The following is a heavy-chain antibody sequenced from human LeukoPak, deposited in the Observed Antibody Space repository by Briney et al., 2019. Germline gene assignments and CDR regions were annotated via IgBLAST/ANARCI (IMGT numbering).Heavy chain of an antibody. CDR1: GGSISSYY. Sequence: KPSETLSLTCTVSGGSISSYYWSWIRQPPGKGLEWIGYIYYSGSTNYNPSLKSRVTISVDTSKNQFSLKLSSVTAADTAVYYCARGAGGYYYYWGQGTLVTVSS. CDR2: IYYSGST. CDR3: ARGAGGYYYY. V-gene: IGHV4-59*01. D-gene: IGHD3-22*01. J-gene: IGHJ4*02.